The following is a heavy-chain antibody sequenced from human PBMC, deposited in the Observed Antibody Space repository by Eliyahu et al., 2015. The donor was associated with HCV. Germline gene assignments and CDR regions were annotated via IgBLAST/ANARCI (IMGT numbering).Heavy chain of an antibody. V-gene: IGHV3-11*01. D-gene: IGHD6-13*01. J-gene: IGHJ4*02. CDR2: ISRTGGTI. CDR1: GFTFTDYY. Sequence: QVQLVVSGGGLVKPGGSXRLSCAASGFTFTDYYMAWVRQAPGKGLEWVSYISRTGGTIHYGDSVKGRFTISRDNAKNSVTLQMNSLRAEDTALYYCARGWSASSWSDYWGQGTLVTVSS. CDR3: ARGWSASSWSDY.